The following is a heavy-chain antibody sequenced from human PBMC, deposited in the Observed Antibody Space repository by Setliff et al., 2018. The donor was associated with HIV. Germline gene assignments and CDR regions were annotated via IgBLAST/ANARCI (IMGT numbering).Heavy chain of an antibody. J-gene: IGHJ4*02. CDR2: ITRSSSHI. V-gene: IGHV3-21*01. D-gene: IGHD3-22*01. CDR3: AGSRGYFVKAD. CDR1: GFTFSDYS. Sequence: GGSLRLSCAASGFTFSDYSMHWVRQAPGKGLEWVSSITRSSSHIYYADSVKGRFTISRDNAKNSLYLQMNSLRGEDTAVYYCAGSRGYFVKADWGQGTLVTVSS.